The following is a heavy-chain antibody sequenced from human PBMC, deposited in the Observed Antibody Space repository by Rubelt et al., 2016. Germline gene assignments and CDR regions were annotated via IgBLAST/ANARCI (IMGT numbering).Heavy chain of an antibody. D-gene: IGHD4-11*01. Sequence: QVQLQESGPGLVKPSETLSLTCTVSGGSMSGYYWSWIRQPPGKDLEWIGTIHYSGSTYYNPSLKSRVTISVDTSKNQFSLKRSSVTAADTAVYYCARHPTVTTRGYYYYIDVWGKGTTVTVSS. CDR1: GGSMSGYY. V-gene: IGHV4-59*04. CDR2: IHYSGST. J-gene: IGHJ6*03. CDR3: ARHPTVTTRGYYYYIDV.